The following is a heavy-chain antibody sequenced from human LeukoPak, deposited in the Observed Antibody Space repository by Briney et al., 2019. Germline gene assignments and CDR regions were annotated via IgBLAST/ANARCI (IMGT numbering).Heavy chain of an antibody. CDR1: GFTFSSYA. CDR2: ISGSGGST. CDR3: ARRPLKSLAAALF. D-gene: IGHD6-13*01. V-gene: IGHV3-23*01. J-gene: IGHJ1*01. Sequence: PGGSLRLSCAASGFTFSSYAMSWVRQAPGKGLEWVSAISGSGGSTYYADSVKGRFTISRDNSKNTLYLQMNSLRAEDTAVYYCARRPLKSLAAALFRGQGTLVTVSS.